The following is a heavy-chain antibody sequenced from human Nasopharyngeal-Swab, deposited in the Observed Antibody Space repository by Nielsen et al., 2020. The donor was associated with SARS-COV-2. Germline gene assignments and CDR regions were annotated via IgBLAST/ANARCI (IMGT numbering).Heavy chain of an antibody. Sequence: ASVKVSCKASGYTFTNFGIGWLRQAPGEGLEWMGWISAYNGYTKYAQNLQGRITMTTDTSTSTAYMELRSLRSDDTAVYYCARDQERRYYDSWSGITAFDYWGQGTLVTVSS. CDR3: ARDQERRYYDSWSGITAFDY. CDR2: ISAYNGYT. D-gene: IGHD3-3*01. V-gene: IGHV1-18*04. J-gene: IGHJ4*02. CDR1: GYTFTNFG.